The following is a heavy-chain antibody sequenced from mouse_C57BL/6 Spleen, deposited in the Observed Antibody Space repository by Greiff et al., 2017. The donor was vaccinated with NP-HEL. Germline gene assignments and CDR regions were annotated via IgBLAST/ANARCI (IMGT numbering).Heavy chain of an antibody. J-gene: IGHJ4*01. CDR1: GYSFTGYF. CDR2: INPYNGDT. CDR3: ARMVNYAMDY. D-gene: IGHD2-3*01. Sequence: DVKLQESGPELVKPGDSVKISCKASGYSFTGYFMNWVMQSHGKSLEWIGRINPYNGDTFYNQKFKGKATLTVDKSSSTAHMELRSLTSEDSAVYYCARMVNYAMDYWGQGTSVTVSS. V-gene: IGHV1-20*01.